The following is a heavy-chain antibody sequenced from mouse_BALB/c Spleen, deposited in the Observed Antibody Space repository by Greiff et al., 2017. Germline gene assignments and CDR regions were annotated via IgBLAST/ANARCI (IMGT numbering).Heavy chain of an antibody. J-gene: IGHJ2*01. CDR2: IYPGNSDT. V-gene: IGHV1-5*01. Sequence: EVQLQQSGTVLARPGASVKMSCKASGYSFTSYWMHWVKQRPGQGLEWIGAIYPGNSDTSYNQKFKGKAKLTAVTSASTAYMELSSLTNEDSAVYDCTREGDGNLYYFDYWGQGTTLTVSS. CDR3: TREGDGNLYYFDY. D-gene: IGHD2-1*01. CDR1: GYSFTSYW.